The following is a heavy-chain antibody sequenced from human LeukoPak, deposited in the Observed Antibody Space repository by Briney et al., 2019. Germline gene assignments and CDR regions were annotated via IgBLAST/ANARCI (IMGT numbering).Heavy chain of an antibody. J-gene: IGHJ6*02. CDR3: ARDRRRITFGGVIYGMDV. CDR1: GYTFTGYY. Sequence: ASVKVSCKASGYTFTGYYMHRVRQAPGQGLEWMGRVNPNSGGTNYAQKFQGRVTMTRDTSISTAYMELSRLRSDDTAVYYCARDRRRITFGGVIYGMDVWGQGTTVTVSS. V-gene: IGHV1-2*06. D-gene: IGHD3-16*01. CDR2: VNPNSGGT.